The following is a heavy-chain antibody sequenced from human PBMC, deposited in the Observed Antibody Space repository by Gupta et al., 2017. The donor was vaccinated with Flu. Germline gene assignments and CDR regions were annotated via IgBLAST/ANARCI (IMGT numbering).Heavy chain of an antibody. V-gene: IGHV3-23*01. CDR1: GFTFSSYD. Sequence: EVPLLESGGGLVQPGGSLRLSCSASGFTFSSYDMSWVRQAPGKGLEWVSAISGSGGSTYYADSVKGRFTISRDNSKNTLYLQMNSLRAEDTAVYYCAKDRRVWELPVYWGQGTLVTVSS. D-gene: IGHD1-26*01. CDR2: ISGSGGST. CDR3: AKDRRVWELPVY. J-gene: IGHJ4*02.